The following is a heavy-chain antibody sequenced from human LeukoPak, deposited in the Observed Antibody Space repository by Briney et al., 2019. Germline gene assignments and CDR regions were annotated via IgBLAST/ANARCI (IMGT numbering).Heavy chain of an antibody. J-gene: IGHJ5*02. CDR3: ARSEQLVSWFDP. V-gene: IGHV4-38-2*02. CDR2: INHSGST. Sequence: SETLSLTCTVSGYSISSGYYWGWIRQPPGKGLEWIGEINHSGSTNYNPSLKSRVTISVDTSKNQFSLKLSSVTAADTAVYYCARSEQLVSWFDPWGQGTLVTVSS. CDR1: GYSISSGYY. D-gene: IGHD6-13*01.